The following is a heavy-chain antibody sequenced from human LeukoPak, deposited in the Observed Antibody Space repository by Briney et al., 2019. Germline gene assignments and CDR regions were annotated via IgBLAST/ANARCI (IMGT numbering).Heavy chain of an antibody. CDR3: AKDTVGLEPPYDAFDI. CDR1: GFTFSDYY. V-gene: IGHV3-11*01. J-gene: IGHJ3*02. CDR2: ISSSGSTI. D-gene: IGHD1-1*01. Sequence: GGSLRLSCAASGFTFSDYYMSWIRQAPGKGLEWVSYISSSGSTIYYADSVKGRFTISRDNAKNSLYLQMNSLRAEDTAVYYCAKDTVGLEPPYDAFDIWGQGTMVTVSS.